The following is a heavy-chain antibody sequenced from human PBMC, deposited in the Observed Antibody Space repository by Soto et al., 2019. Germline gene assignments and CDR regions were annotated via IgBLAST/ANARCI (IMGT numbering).Heavy chain of an antibody. D-gene: IGHD6-19*01. CDR3: ARAVAKRGVNWFDP. J-gene: IGHJ5*02. CDR2: IYYSGST. CDR1: GGSISSYY. V-gene: IGHV4-59*01. Sequence: SETLSLTCTVSGGSISSYYWSWIRQPPGKGLEWIGYIYYSGSTNYNPSLKSRVTISVDTSKNQFSLKLSSVTAADTAVYYCARAVAKRGVNWFDPWGQGTLVPVSS.